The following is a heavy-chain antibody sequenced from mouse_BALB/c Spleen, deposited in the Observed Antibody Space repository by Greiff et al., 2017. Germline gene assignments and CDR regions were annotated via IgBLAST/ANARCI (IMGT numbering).Heavy chain of an antibody. D-gene: IGHD1-2*01. CDR3: ARDFTTATEAMDY. V-gene: IGHV2-6-7*01. CDR1: GFSLTGYG. J-gene: IGHJ4*01. Sequence: VQRVESGPGLVARSQSLSITCTVSGFSLTGYGVNWVRQPPGKGLEWLGMIWGDGSTDYNSALKSRLSISKDNSKSQVFLKMNSLQTDDIARYYCARDFTTATEAMDYWGQGTSVTVSS. CDR2: IWGDGST.